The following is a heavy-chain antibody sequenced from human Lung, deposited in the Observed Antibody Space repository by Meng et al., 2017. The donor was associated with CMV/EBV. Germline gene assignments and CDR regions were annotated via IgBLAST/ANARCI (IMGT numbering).Heavy chain of an antibody. V-gene: IGHV3-23*01. CDR3: GKLTSRRGYCSGGSCPGVFFDY. J-gene: IGHJ4*02. CDR1: GFTFSSYA. Sequence: GESLKISCAASGFTFSSYAMSWVRQAPGKGLEWVSAISGSGANTYYADSVKGRFTISRDNSKNTLYLQMNSLRAEDTAVYSCGKLTSRRGYCSGGSCPGVFFDYWGQGXLVTVSS. CDR2: ISGSGANT. D-gene: IGHD2-15*01.